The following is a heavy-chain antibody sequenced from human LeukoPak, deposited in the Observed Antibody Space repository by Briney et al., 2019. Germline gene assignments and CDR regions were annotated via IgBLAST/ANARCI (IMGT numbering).Heavy chain of an antibody. V-gene: IGHV3-30-3*02. CDR1: GFTISSYA. CDR3: ARGAVTSNAFDI. CDR2: ISYDGSNK. J-gene: IGHJ3*02. D-gene: IGHD4-17*01. Sequence: PGGSLRLSCAASGFTISSYAMHWVRQAPGKGLEWVAVISYDGSNKYYADSVKGRFTISRDNSKNTLYLQMNSLRAEDTAVYYCARGAVTSNAFDIWGQGTMLTVSS.